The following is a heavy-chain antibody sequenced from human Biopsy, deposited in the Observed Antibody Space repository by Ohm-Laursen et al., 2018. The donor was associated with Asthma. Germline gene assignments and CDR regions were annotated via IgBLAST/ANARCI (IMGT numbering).Heavy chain of an antibody. Sequence: SLRLSCTASGFKFDEYTMHWVRQAPGKGLEWVSGISWNSATIGYADSVEGRFSISRDNAKNSVFLHMDSLRPEDTAFYYCAKIRSDWVITESFDYWGQGVLVTVSS. V-gene: IGHV3-9*01. J-gene: IGHJ4*02. CDR3: AKIRSDWVITESFDY. CDR2: ISWNSATI. D-gene: IGHD3-22*01. CDR1: GFKFDEYT.